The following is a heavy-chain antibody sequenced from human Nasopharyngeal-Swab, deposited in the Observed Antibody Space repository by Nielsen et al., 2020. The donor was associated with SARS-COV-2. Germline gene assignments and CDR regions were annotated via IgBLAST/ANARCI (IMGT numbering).Heavy chain of an antibody. D-gene: IGHD2-2*01. CDR3: ARGFIQLLHPYYYYMDV. V-gene: IGHV1-3*01. J-gene: IGHJ6*03. CDR2: INAGNGNT. CDR1: GYTFTSYA. Sequence: ASVKVSCKASGYTFTSYAMHWVRQAPGQRLEWMGWINAGNGNTKYSQKFQGRVTITRDTSASTAYMELSSLRSEDTAVYYCARGFIQLLHPYYYYMDVWGKGTTVTVSS.